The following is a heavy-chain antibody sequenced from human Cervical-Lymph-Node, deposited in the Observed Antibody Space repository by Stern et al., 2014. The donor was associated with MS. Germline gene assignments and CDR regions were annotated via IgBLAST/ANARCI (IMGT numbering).Heavy chain of an antibody. D-gene: IGHD1-26*01. Sequence: VQLVQSGAEVKKPGASVKVSCKASGYTFTSYDINWVRQGTGQGLEWMGWMNPYSGNAVYAQKFQGRVTMTRDTSTSTAYLELTSLRSEDTAVFYCARGRELLSLDYWGQGTLVTGSS. CDR3: ARGRELLSLDY. J-gene: IGHJ4*02. CDR2: MNPYSGNA. V-gene: IGHV1-8*01. CDR1: GYTFTSYD.